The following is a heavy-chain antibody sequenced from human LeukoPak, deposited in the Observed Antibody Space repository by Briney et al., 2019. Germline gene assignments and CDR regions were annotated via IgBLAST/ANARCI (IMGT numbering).Heavy chain of an antibody. CDR2: IYANGST. Sequence: PSQTLSLTCTVSGGSISNYYWSWIRQPAGKGLEWIGRIYANGSTKYNPSLKSRVTMSVDTSKNQFSLKLNSVTAADTAVYYCARSGSPWDYNYYSYMDVWGKGTTVTVSS. CDR1: GGSISNYY. V-gene: IGHV4-4*07. D-gene: IGHD1-26*01. J-gene: IGHJ6*03. CDR3: ARSGSPWDYNYYSYMDV.